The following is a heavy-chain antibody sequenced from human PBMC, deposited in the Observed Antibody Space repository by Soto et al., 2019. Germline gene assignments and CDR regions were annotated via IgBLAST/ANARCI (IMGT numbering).Heavy chain of an antibody. D-gene: IGHD6-13*01. CDR1: GFTFTSSA. CDR2: IVVGSGNT. CDR3: AAVGIAAAGTAYYYYGMDV. Sequence: QMQLVQSGPEVKKPGTSVKVSCKASGFTFTSSAMQWVRQARGQRLEWIGWIVVGSGNTNYAQKFQERVTITRDMSTSTAYMELSSVRSEDTAVYYCAAVGIAAAGTAYYYYGMDVWGKGNTVTVSS. J-gene: IGHJ6*04. V-gene: IGHV1-58*02.